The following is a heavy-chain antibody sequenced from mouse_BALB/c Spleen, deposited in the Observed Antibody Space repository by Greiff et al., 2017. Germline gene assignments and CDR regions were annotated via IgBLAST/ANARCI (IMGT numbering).Heavy chain of an antibody. CDR1: GFTFSSYG. CDR3: ARDLRPYWYFDV. V-gene: IGHV5-6-3*01. J-gene: IGHJ1*01. Sequence: DVMLVESGGGLVQPGGSLKLSCAASGFTFSSYGMSWVRQTPDKRLELVATINSNGGSTYYPDSVKGRFTISRDNAKNTLYLQISSLKSEDTAMYYCARDLRPYWYFDVWGAGTTVTVSS. CDR2: INSNGGST. D-gene: IGHD1-1*01.